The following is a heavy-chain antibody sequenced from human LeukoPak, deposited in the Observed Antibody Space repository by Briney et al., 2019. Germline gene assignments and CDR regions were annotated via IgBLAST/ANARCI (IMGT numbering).Heavy chain of an antibody. V-gene: IGHV5-51*01. CDR1: GYSFTSYW. CDR2: IYPADSDT. D-gene: IGHD3-10*01. J-gene: IGHJ4*02. Sequence: GESLKIYCKGSGYSFTSYWIGWVRQMPGKGLEWMGIIYPADSDTRYSPSFQAQVTISADKSTNTAYLQWSTLKASDTAMYYFARPTPEWFGSCFYWGQGTLVTVSS. CDR3: ARPTPEWFGSCFY.